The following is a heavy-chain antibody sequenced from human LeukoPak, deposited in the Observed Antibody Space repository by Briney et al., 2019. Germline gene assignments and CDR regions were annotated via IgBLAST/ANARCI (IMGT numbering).Heavy chain of an antibody. CDR3: ARGGRFCSGGDCYGWYFDL. CDR2: IRQEASEK. J-gene: IGHJ2*01. Sequence: GGSLRLSCAASGFTFSNYWMTWVRQAPGKGLEWVANIRQEASEKHYVDSVRGRFTISRDNGKNSLYLQLNSLRDEDTAVYYCARGGRFCSGGDCYGWYFDLWGRGTLVTVSS. CDR1: GFTFSNYW. V-gene: IGHV3-7*01. D-gene: IGHD2-21*02.